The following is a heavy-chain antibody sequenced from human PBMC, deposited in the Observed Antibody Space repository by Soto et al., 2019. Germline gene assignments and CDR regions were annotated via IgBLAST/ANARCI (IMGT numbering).Heavy chain of an antibody. J-gene: IGHJ6*03. D-gene: IGHD2-2*01. CDR2: MNPNSGNT. Sequence: QVQLVQSGAEVKKPGASVKVSCKASGYTFTSYDINWVRQATGQGLEWMGWMNPNSGNTGYAQKFQGRVTMTRNTSISTAYMELSSLRSEDTAVYYCARSSREYQLSRWGYYYYYMDVWGKGTTVTVSS. CDR3: ARSSREYQLSRWGYYYYYMDV. CDR1: GYTFTSYD. V-gene: IGHV1-8*01.